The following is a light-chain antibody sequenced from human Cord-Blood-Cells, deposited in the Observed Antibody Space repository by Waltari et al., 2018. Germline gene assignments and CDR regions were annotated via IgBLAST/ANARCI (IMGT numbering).Light chain of an antibody. CDR3: QQYNSYPLT. V-gene: IGKV1-5*01. CDR2: DAS. CDR1: QSISSW. Sequence: DIPMTQSPSTLSASVGDRVTITCRASQSISSWLAWYQQKPGKAPKLLIYDASSLESGVPSRFSGSGSGTEFTLTISSLQPDDFATYYCQQYNSYPLTVGGGTKVEIK. J-gene: IGKJ4*01.